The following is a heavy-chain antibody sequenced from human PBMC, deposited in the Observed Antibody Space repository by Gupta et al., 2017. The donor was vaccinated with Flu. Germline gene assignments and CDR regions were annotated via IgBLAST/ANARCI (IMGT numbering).Heavy chain of an antibody. D-gene: IGHD1-26*01. J-gene: IGHJ6*03. V-gene: IGHV3-30*04. CDR2: QSYNGSNK. CDR3: ARDRRSGSYPHSYYYYHMDV. Sequence: LEGLAVQSYNGSNKNYAGSVKGRFTISRDTSKNTLYLEMNSLRVEDTAVYYCARDRRSGSYPHSYYYYHMDVWGNGTTVTVSS.